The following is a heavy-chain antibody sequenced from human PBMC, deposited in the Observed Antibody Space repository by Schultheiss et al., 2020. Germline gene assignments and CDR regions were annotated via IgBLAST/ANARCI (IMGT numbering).Heavy chain of an antibody. Sequence: GSLRLSCAASGFTFTIYSMNWVRQAPGKGLEWVSRINSEGSSTKYADSVKGRFTISRDNAKKTLYLQMNSLRVEDTAVYYCVKGAGPDYWGQGTLVTVSS. D-gene: IGHD6-19*01. CDR1: GFTFTIYS. V-gene: IGHV3-74*03. J-gene: IGHJ4*02. CDR2: INSEGSST. CDR3: VKGAGPDY.